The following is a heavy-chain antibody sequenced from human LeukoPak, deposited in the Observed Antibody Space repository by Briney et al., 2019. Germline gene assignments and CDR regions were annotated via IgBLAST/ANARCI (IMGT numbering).Heavy chain of an antibody. D-gene: IGHD2-2*01. CDR2: INHSGST. J-gene: IGHJ6*04. CDR3: ARGPRYCSSTSCFRSFFYYYYGMDV. CDR1: GGSFSGYY. Sequence: TTSETLSLTCAVYGGSFSGYYWSWIRQPPGKGLEWIGEINHSGSTNYNPSLKSRVTISVDTSKNQFSLKLSSVTAADTAVYYCARGPRYCSSTSCFRSFFYYYYGMDVWGKGTTVTVSS. V-gene: IGHV4-34*01.